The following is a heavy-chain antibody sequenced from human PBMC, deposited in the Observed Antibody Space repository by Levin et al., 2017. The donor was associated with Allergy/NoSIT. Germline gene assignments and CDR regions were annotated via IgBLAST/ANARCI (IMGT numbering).Heavy chain of an antibody. D-gene: IGHD5-12*01. J-gene: IGHJ4*02. CDR3: ARGEDSGYDLVY. CDR1: GFTFSVYY. CDR2: ISSSGSTI. Sequence: LSLTCAASGFTFSVYYMSWIRQAPGKGLEWVSYISSSGSTIYYADSVKGRFTISRDNAKNSLYLQMNSLRAEDTAVYYCARGEDSGYDLVYWGQGTLVTVSS. V-gene: IGHV3-11*01.